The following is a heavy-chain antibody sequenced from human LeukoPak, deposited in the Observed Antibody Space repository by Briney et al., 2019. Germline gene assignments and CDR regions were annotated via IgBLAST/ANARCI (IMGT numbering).Heavy chain of an antibody. Sequence: PGRSLRLSSAASGFTFSSYGMHWVRQAPGKGLEWGAVISYDGSNKYYADSVKGRFTISRDNSKNTLYLQMNSLRAEDTAVYYCAKDPSWELLFYFDYWGQGTLVTVSS. CDR1: GFTFSSYG. V-gene: IGHV3-30*18. J-gene: IGHJ4*02. CDR3: AKDPSWELLFYFDY. CDR2: ISYDGSNK. D-gene: IGHD1-26*01.